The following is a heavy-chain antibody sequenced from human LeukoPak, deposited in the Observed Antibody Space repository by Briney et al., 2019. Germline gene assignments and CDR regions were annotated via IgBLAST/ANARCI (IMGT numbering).Heavy chain of an antibody. V-gene: IGHV4-39*07. Sequence: SETLSLTCTVSGGSISSSSYFWGWIRQPPGKGLEWIGSIYYSGITHYNPSLKSRVTMSVDTSKNQFSLKLSSVTAADTAVYYCARDGVMDWFDPWGQGTLVTVSS. CDR2: IYYSGIT. D-gene: IGHD3-16*01. CDR1: GGSISSSSYF. CDR3: ARDGVMDWFDP. J-gene: IGHJ5*02.